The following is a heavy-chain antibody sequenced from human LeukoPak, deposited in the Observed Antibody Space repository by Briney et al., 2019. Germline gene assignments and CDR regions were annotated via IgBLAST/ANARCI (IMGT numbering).Heavy chain of an antibody. V-gene: IGHV3-7*01. CDR1: GFTFSSYW. Sequence: GGSLRLSCAASGFTFSSYWMTWVRQAPGKGLEWVANIKQDGSEKFYVDSVKGRFTISRDNAKNSLYLQMNSLRAEDTAVYYCARDYSSSWYMDYWGQGTLVTVSS. J-gene: IGHJ4*02. CDR3: ARDYSSSWYMDY. CDR2: IKQDGSEK. D-gene: IGHD6-13*01.